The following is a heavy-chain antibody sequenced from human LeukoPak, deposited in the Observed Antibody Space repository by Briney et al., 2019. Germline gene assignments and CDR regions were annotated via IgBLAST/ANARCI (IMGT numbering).Heavy chain of an antibody. J-gene: IGHJ4*02. Sequence: GGSLRLSCAASGFTFNNYAMGWVRQAPGKGLEWVSDISGSGDTTHYADSVKGRFTISRDNSKNTLYLQMNSPRAGDTAVYYCAKEDRFWYSPLGYWGQGILVTVSS. CDR3: AKEDRFWYSPLGY. V-gene: IGHV3-23*01. CDR2: ISGSGDTT. D-gene: IGHD1-1*01. CDR1: GFTFNNYA.